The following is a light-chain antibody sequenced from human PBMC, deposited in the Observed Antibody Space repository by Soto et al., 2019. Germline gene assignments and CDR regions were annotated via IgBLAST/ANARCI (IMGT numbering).Light chain of an antibody. CDR1: SSDVGGYNY. CDR2: DVS. CDR3: SSYTSSSTYVV. J-gene: IGLJ2*01. V-gene: IGLV2-14*01. Sequence: QSALTQPASVSGSPGQSITISCTGTSSDVGGYNYVSWYQQHPGKAPQLMIYDVSNRPSGVSNRFSGYKSGHTASLTISGLQAEDEADYYCSSYTSSSTYVVFGGGTQLTVL.